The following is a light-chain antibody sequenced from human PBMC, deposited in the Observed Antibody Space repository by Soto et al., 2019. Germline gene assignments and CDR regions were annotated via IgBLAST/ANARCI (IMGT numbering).Light chain of an antibody. J-gene: IGLJ1*01. CDR1: SSDIGIYKY. V-gene: IGLV2-14*01. Sequence: QSVLTQPASVSGSPGQSIAISCTGCSSDIGIYKYVSWYQQHPGKVPKLIIYEVTNWPSVVSNRISRSKSGSPASLTISWRQAEDEADYYCSSYTTSSTRDFGPGTKVTVL. CDR3: SSYTTSSTRD. CDR2: EVT.